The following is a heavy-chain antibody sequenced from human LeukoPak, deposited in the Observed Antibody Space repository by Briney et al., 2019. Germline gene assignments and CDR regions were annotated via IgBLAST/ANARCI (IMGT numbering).Heavy chain of an antibody. J-gene: IGHJ4*02. CDR3: ARGTYYYDSSGYRGFDY. D-gene: IGHD3-22*01. Sequence: GGSLRLSCAASGFTFSSYGMHWVRQAPGKGLEWVAFIRYDGSNKYYADSVKGRFTISRDNSKNTLYLQMNSLRAEDTAVYYCARGTYYYDSSGYRGFDYWGQGTLVTVSS. CDR1: GFTFSSYG. CDR2: IRYDGSNK. V-gene: IGHV3-30*02.